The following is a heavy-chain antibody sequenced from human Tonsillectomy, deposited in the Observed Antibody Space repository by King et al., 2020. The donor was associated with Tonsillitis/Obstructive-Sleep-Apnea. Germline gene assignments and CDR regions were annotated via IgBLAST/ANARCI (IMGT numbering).Heavy chain of an antibody. Sequence: VQLVESGAEVKKPGESLKISCKGSGYSFTSYWIGWVRQMPGKGLEWMGIIYPGDSDTRYSPSFQGQVTISADKSISTAYLQWSSLKASDTAMYYCARIVRPKSELDAFDIWGQGTMVTVSS. D-gene: IGHD1-7*01. J-gene: IGHJ3*02. V-gene: IGHV5-51*01. CDR2: IYPGDSDT. CDR1: GYSFTSYW. CDR3: ARIVRPKSELDAFDI.